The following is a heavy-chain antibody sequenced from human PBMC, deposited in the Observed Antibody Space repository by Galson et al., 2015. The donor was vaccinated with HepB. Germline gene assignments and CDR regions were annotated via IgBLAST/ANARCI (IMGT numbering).Heavy chain of an antibody. CDR2: FDPEDGET. V-gene: IGHV1-24*01. CDR3: ATEPVDCSSTSCYLQAEYFQH. CDR1: GYTLTELS. D-gene: IGHD2-2*01. Sequence: SVKVSCKVSGYTLTELSMHWVRQAPGKGLEWMGGFDPEDGETIYAQKFQGRVTMTEDTSTDTAYMELSCLRSEDTAVYYCATEPVDCSSTSCYLQAEYFQHWGQGTLVTVSS. J-gene: IGHJ1*01.